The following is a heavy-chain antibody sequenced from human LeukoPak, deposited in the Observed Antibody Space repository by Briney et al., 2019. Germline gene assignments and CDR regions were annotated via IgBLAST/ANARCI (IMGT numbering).Heavy chain of an antibody. V-gene: IGHV3-20*04. CDR1: GFTFDDYG. CDR2: INWNGGST. CDR3: ASLHGGWGTVTEFDY. Sequence: PGGSLRLSCAASGFTFDDYGMSWVRQAPGKGLEWVSGINWNGGSTGYADSVKGRFTISRDNAKNSLYLQMSSLRAEDTALYYCASLHGGWGTVTEFDYWGQGTLVTVSS. J-gene: IGHJ4*02. D-gene: IGHD4-17*01.